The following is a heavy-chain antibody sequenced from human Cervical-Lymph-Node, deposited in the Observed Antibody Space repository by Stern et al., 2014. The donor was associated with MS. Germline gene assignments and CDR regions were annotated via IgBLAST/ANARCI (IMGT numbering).Heavy chain of an antibody. Sequence: QITLKESGPALVKPTQTFTLTCTFSGFSLSTSGVGVAWIRQPPGKALEWLARIDWDDAKFYRTSVKTRLTLSKDTAKNQVVLIMTNMDPQDSATYYCARSLAGVFDYWGQGSLVYVSS. CDR2: IDWDDAK. CDR1: GFSLSTSGVG. CDR3: ARSLAGVFDY. J-gene: IGHJ4*02. V-gene: IGHV2-70*04.